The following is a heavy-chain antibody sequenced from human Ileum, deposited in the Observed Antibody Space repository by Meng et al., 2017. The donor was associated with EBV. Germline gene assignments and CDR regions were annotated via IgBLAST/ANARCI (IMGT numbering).Heavy chain of an antibody. Sequence: QLQESGPGLVKPSETLSLTCTVVGGSISSSSYYWGWIRQPPGKGLEWIGMIYYSGNTYYNPSLKSRVTISVDTSKNQFSLRLSSVTAADAALYYCARQSDHYYGSGSYYDYWGQGTLVTVSS. CDR1: GGSISSSSYY. CDR2: IYYSGNT. V-gene: IGHV4-39*01. D-gene: IGHD3-10*01. CDR3: ARQSDHYYGSGSYYDY. J-gene: IGHJ4*02.